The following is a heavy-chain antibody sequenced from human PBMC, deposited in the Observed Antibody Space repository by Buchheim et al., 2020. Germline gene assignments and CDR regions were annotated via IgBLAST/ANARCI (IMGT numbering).Heavy chain of an antibody. Sequence: QVQLQQWGAGLLKPSETLSLTCAVYGGSFSGYYWSWIRQPPGKGLEWIGEINHSGSTNYNPSLKSRVNITVDTSKNQFSLKLSSVTAADTAVYYCARVRRPAVPAAKGRYYFDYWGQGTL. CDR2: INHSGST. CDR1: GGSFSGYY. J-gene: IGHJ4*02. D-gene: IGHD2-2*01. CDR3: ARVRRPAVPAAKGRYYFDY. V-gene: IGHV4-34*01.